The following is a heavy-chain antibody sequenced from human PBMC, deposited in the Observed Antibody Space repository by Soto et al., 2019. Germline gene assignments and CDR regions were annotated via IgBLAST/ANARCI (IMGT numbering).Heavy chain of an antibody. CDR2: ITSSSITI. V-gene: IGHV3-48*02. CDR1: GFTFSSFS. D-gene: IGHD6-13*01. CDR3: ARDSSSWNFDY. J-gene: IGHJ4*02. Sequence: GGSLRLSCAASGFTFSSFSMNWVRQAPGKGLEWLSYITSSSITIYYADSVKGRFTISRDNAKNSLYLQTNSLRDEDTVVYYCARDSSSWNFDYWGQGALVTVSS.